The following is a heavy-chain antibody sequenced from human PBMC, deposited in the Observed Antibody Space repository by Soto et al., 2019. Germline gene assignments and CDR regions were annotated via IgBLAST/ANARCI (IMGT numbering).Heavy chain of an antibody. D-gene: IGHD3-22*01. CDR3: ARDSSGYSHHAFDI. CDR2: IRAYNGNT. Sequence: ASVKVSCKASGYTFTSYGISWVRQAPGQGLEWMGWIRAYNGNTNYAQKRQGRVTMTTDTSTRTAYMELRSLRSDDTAVYYCARDSSGYSHHAFDISGQGAMVTVSS. CDR1: GYTFTSYG. J-gene: IGHJ3*02. V-gene: IGHV1-18*01.